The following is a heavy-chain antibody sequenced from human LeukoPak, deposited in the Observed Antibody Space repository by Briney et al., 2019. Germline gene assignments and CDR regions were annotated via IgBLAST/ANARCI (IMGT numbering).Heavy chain of an antibody. CDR2: ISAYNGNT. CDR3: ARDWIQLWYYDY. D-gene: IGHD5-18*01. J-gene: IGHJ4*02. Sequence: VASVKVSCTASGYTFTSYGISWVRQAPGQGLEWMGWISAYNGNTNYAQKLQGRVTMTTDTSTSTAYMELRSLRSDDTAVYYCARDWIQLWYYDYWGQGTLVTVSS. CDR1: GYTFTSYG. V-gene: IGHV1-18*01.